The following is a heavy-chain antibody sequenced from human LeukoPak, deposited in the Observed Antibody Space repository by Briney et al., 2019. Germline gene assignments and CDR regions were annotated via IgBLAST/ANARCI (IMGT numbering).Heavy chain of an antibody. D-gene: IGHD3-3*01. V-gene: IGHV4-34*01. Sequence: SETLSLTCAVFGGSFSGYYWNWIRQPPGKGLEWIGQINPSRNTNYNPSLKSRVTISVDTSKNQFSLKLSSVTAADTAVYYCARGPYYDFWSGYSLTFDPWGQGTLVTVSS. CDR3: ARGPYYDFWSGYSLTFDP. CDR2: INPSRNT. CDR1: GGSFSGYY. J-gene: IGHJ5*02.